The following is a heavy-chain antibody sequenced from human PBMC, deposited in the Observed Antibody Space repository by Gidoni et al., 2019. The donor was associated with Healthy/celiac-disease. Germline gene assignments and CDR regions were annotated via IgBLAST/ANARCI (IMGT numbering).Heavy chain of an antibody. Sequence: EVQLLESGGGLVQPGGSLRLHCAASGFTFSSYAMSWVRQAPGKGLEWVSAISGSGGSTYYADSVKGRFTISRDNSKNTLYLQMNSLRAEDTAVYYCAKDLGCSSTSCNYWGQGTLVTVSS. CDR2: ISGSGGST. CDR3: AKDLGCSSTSCNY. J-gene: IGHJ4*02. D-gene: IGHD2-2*01. CDR1: GFTFSSYA. V-gene: IGHV3-23*01.